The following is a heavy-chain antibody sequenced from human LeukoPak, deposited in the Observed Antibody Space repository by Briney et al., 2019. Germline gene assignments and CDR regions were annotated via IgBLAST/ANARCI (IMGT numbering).Heavy chain of an antibody. Sequence: KPSETLSLTCTVSGGSISSSSFYWGWIRQPAGKGLEWIGRIYTSGSTNYNPSLKSRITMSVDTSKNQFSLKLSSVTAADTAVYYCARDSFEKGVDYWGQGTLVTVSS. J-gene: IGHJ4*02. CDR3: ARDSFEKGVDY. CDR2: IYTSGST. CDR1: GGSISSSSFY. V-gene: IGHV4-61*02. D-gene: IGHD3-9*01.